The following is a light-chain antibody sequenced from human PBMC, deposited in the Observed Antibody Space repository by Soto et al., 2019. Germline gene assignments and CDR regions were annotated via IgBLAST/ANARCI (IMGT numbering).Light chain of an antibody. CDR1: QSVSGN. V-gene: IGKV3-15*01. J-gene: IGKJ5*01. CDR2: GAS. CDR3: QQYNKWPLIT. Sequence: ENVLTQSPGTLSLSPGERATLSCRASQSVSGNLAWYQQKPGQAPRLLIYGASTRATGIPARFSGSGSGTEFTLTISSLQSEDFALYYCQQYNKWPLITFGQGTRLEIK.